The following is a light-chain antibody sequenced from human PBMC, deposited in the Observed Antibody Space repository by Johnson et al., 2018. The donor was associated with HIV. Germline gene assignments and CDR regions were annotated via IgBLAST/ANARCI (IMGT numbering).Light chain of an antibody. CDR1: SSNIGNNY. J-gene: IGLJ1*01. Sequence: QSVLTQPPSVSAAPGQKVTISCSGSSSNIGNNYVSWYQQLPGTAPKLLIYENNKRPSGIPDRFSGSKSGTSATLGITGLQTGDEADYYCGTWDSSLSVGRGGFGTGTKVTVL. V-gene: IGLV1-51*02. CDR2: ENN. CDR3: GTWDSSLSVGRGG.